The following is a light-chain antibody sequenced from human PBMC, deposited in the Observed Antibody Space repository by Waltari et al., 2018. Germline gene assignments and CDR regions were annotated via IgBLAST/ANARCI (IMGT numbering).Light chain of an antibody. CDR2: LNSDGSH. CDR1: SGHSSCA. CDR3: QTWGTGIWV. Sequence: QLVLTQSPSASASLGASVKLTCPLSSGHSSCAIAWHQQQPEKGPRYLMKLNSDGSHSKGDGLPDRFSGSSSGAERYLTIASLQSEDEADYYCQTWGTGIWVFGGGTKLTVL. J-gene: IGLJ3*02. V-gene: IGLV4-69*01.